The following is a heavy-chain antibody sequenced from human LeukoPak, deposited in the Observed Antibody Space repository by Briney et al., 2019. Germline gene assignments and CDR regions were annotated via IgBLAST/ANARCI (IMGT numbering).Heavy chain of an antibody. D-gene: IGHD3-10*01. Sequence: SETLSLTCAVYGGSFSDYYWSWIRQPPGKGLEWIGEINHSGTTNYNPSLKSRLTMSVDPSKNQFSLKLTSATAADTAVYYCAREGSNSGSGSPPLDYWGQGPLVTVPS. J-gene: IGHJ4*02. CDR2: INHSGTT. V-gene: IGHV4-34*01. CDR3: AREGSNSGSGSPPLDY. CDR1: GGSFSDYY.